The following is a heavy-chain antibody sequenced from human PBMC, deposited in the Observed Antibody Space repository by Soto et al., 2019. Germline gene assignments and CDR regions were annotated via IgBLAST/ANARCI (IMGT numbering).Heavy chain of an antibody. J-gene: IGHJ4*02. CDR2: TTSDGARI. CDR1: GFAFSTYG. D-gene: IGHD1-26*01. CDR3: ARKNPGREWELPDY. Sequence: ESGGGVVQPGRSLRLSCAASGFAFSTYGMHWVRQAPGKGVEWVAVTTSDGARINYADSVKGRFTISRDKSRTTLYLQMNSLRIDDTAVYYCARKNPGREWELPDYWGQGTLVTVSS. V-gene: IGHV3-30*03.